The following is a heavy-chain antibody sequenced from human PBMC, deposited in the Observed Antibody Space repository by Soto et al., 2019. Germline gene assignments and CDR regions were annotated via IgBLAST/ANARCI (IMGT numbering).Heavy chain of an antibody. D-gene: IGHD5-18*01. Sequence: SLRLSCAASGFTFSSYAMHWVRQAPGKGLEWEAVISYDGSNKYYADSVKGRFTISRDNSKNTLYLQMNSLRAEDTAVYYCARDRLPRMVTGYYGMDVWGQGTTVTVSS. V-gene: IGHV3-30-3*01. J-gene: IGHJ6*02. CDR1: GFTFSSYA. CDR2: ISYDGSNK. CDR3: ARDRLPRMVTGYYGMDV.